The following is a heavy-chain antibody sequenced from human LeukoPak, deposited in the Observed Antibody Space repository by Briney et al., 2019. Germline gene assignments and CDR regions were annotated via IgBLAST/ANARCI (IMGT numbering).Heavy chain of an antibody. CDR2: IYPGDSDT. CDR1: KYIFTNYW. CDR3: AMGVQNWFDP. Sequence: GESLKISCKGSKYIFTNYWIAWVRQVPRKGLESVGVIYPGDSDTRYSPSFQGQVTISADNSISTAYLQWSSLKASDTAIYYCAMGVQNWFDPWGQGTLVT. J-gene: IGHJ5*02. V-gene: IGHV5-51*01.